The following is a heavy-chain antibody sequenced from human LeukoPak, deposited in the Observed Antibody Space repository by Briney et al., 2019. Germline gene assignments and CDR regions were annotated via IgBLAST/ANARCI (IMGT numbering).Heavy chain of an antibody. CDR3: ATLLELLYYFDY. CDR2: ISSSSSYI. CDR1: GFTLSSYS. D-gene: IGHD1-7*01. Sequence: GGSLRLSCAASGFTLSSYSMNWVRQAPGKGLEWVSSISSSSSYIYYADSVKGRFTISRDNAKNSLYLQMNSLRAEDTAVYYCATLLELLYYFDYWGQGTLVTVPS. V-gene: IGHV3-21*01. J-gene: IGHJ4*02.